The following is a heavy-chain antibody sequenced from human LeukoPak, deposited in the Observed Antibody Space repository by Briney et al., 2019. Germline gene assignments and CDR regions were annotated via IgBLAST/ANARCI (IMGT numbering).Heavy chain of an antibody. J-gene: IGHJ4*02. CDR3: ARESSPEVGFLYYDFRSGYYTPFDY. V-gene: IGHV3-30-3*01. CDR2: ISYDGSNK. CDR1: GFTFSSYA. D-gene: IGHD3-3*01. Sequence: TGGSLRLSCAASGFTFSSYAMHWVRQAPGKGLEWVAVISYDGSNKYYADSVKGRFTISRDNSKNTLYLQMNSLRAEDTAVYYCARESSPEVGFLYYDFRSGYYTPFDYWGQGTLVTVSS.